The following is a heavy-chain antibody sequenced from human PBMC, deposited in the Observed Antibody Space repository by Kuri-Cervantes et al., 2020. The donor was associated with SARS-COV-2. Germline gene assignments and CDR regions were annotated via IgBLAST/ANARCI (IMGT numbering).Heavy chain of an antibody. CDR2: IIPTFGTA. V-gene: IGHV1-69*13. CDR3: ARANGSIAARAFDY. Sequence: SVKVSCKASGGTFSSYAISWVRQAPGQGLEWMGGIIPTFGTANYAQKFQGRVTITADESTSTAYMELSSLRSEDKAVYYCARANGSIAARAFDYWGQGTLVTVSS. CDR1: GGTFSSYA. J-gene: IGHJ4*02. D-gene: IGHD6-6*01.